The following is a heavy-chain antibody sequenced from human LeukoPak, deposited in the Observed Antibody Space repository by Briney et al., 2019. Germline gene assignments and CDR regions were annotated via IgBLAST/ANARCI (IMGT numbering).Heavy chain of an antibody. V-gene: IGHV3-7*01. CDR2: IKQDGSEK. Sequence: GGSLRLSCAASGFTFSSYWMSWVRQAPGKGLEWVANIKQDGSEKYYVDSVKGRLTISRDNAKNSLYLQMNSLRAEDTAVYYCARDPADYYNSSGYPPCWGQGTLVTVSS. D-gene: IGHD3-22*01. CDR1: GFTFSSYW. J-gene: IGHJ4*02. CDR3: ARDPADYYNSSGYPPC.